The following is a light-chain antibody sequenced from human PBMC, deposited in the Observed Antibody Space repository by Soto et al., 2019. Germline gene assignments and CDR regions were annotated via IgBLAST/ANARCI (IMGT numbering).Light chain of an antibody. CDR2: GAS. CDR1: QSVSST. J-gene: IGKJ1*01. Sequence: DIVMTKSPATLSVSPGERATLSCMARQSVSSTLACYQQRPGQAHRLLIYGASTRASGIPARFSGSGSGTEFTITISSLQSEDFAVYCCQQDNDWPGTFGQGTKVDIK. V-gene: IGKV3-15*01. CDR3: QQDNDWPGT.